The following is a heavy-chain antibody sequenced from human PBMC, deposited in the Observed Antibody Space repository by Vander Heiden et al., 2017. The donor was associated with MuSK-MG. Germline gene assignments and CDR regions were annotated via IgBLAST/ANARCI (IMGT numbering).Heavy chain of an antibody. V-gene: IGHV3-30*18. CDR1: FSSYG. CDR3: AKGEPRYYNWNDLGYYGMDV. D-gene: IGHD1-20*01. J-gene: IGHJ6*02. CDR2: ISYDGSNK. Sequence: FSSYGMHWVRQAPGKGLEWVAVISYDGSNKYYADSVKGRFTISRDNSKNTLYLQMNSLRAEDTAVYYCAKGEPRYYNWNDLGYYGMDVWGQGTTVTVSS.